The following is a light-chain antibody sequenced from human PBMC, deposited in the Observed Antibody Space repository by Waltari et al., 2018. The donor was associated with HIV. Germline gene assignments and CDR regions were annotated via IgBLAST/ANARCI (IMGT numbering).Light chain of an antibody. CDR2: EVT. CDR1: SSDVGGYNY. J-gene: IGLJ2*01. CDR3: SSYTSSSLEI. Sequence: QSALTQPASVSGSPGQSITISCTGTSSDVGGYNYVSWYQQHPGTAPKLMIYEVTNRPSGVSNRFSGSKSGNTASLTISGLQVEDEADYYCSSYTSSSLEIFGGGTKLTVL. V-gene: IGLV2-14*03.